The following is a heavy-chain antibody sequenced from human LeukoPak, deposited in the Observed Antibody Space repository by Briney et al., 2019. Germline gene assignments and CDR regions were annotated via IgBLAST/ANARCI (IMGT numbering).Heavy chain of an antibody. CDR1: GYTFTGYY. CDR2: INPAIGGT. V-gene: IGHV1-2*06. CDR3: ARGLQIWAPHFDY. D-gene: IGHD5-18*01. Sequence: ASVKVSCKASGYTFTGYYIHWVRQAPGQGLEWMGRINPAIGGTGYAQRFQGRVTMTRDTSITTVYMELSRLKSDDTAVYYCARGLQIWAPHFDYWGQGTLVTVSS. J-gene: IGHJ4*02.